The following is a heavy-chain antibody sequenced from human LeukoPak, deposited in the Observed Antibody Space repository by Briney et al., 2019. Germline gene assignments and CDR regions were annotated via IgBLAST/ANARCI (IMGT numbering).Heavy chain of an antibody. Sequence: SETLSLTCTVSGGSISSGYYWGWIRQPPGKGLEWIGSIYHSGSTYYNPSLKSRVTISVDTSKNQFSLKLSSVTAADTAVYYCARDNYGDSNWGQGTLVTVSS. V-gene: IGHV4-38-2*02. CDR2: IYHSGST. CDR3: ARDNYGDSN. CDR1: GGSISSGYY. D-gene: IGHD4-17*01. J-gene: IGHJ4*02.